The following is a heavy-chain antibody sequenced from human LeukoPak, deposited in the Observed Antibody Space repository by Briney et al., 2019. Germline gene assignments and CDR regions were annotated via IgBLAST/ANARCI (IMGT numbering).Heavy chain of an antibody. CDR1: GFTFSSYS. CDR3: ARAPQYSSSWYYFDY. D-gene: IGHD6-13*01. J-gene: IGHJ4*02. Sequence: GGSLRHSCAASGFTFSSYSMNWVRQAPGKGLEWVSSISSSSSYIYYADSVKGRFTISRDNAKNSLYLQMNSLRAEDTAVYYCARAPQYSSSWYYFDYWGQGTPVTVSS. V-gene: IGHV3-21*01. CDR2: ISSSSSYI.